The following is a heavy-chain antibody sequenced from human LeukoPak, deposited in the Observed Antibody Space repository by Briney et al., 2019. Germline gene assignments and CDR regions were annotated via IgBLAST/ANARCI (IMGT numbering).Heavy chain of an antibody. D-gene: IGHD6-19*01. J-gene: IGHJ4*02. V-gene: IGHV3-23*01. CDR3: AKDARRTNGWYFFDY. Sequence: PGGSLRLSCAASGFSVSNTYMSWVRQAPGKGLEWVSVISDSGSLTYYADSVKGRCTISRDNSKNPLVLQMNSLRAEDTAVYYCAKDARRTNGWYFFDYWGQGTLVTVSS. CDR1: GFSVSNTY. CDR2: ISDSGSLT.